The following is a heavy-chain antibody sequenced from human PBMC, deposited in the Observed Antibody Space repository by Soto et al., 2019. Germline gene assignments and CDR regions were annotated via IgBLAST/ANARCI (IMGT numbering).Heavy chain of an antibody. J-gene: IGHJ6*02. D-gene: IGHD1-26*01. Sequence: EVQLVESGGGLVQPGGSLRLSCAASGFTFSRYWMHWVRQAPGKGLVWVSRINSDGSTTSYADSVKGQFTISRDNAKNTLYLQMNSLRAEDTAVYYCARDPRIVGVTDYYYYDGMDVWGQGTTVTVSS. CDR3: ARDPRIVGVTDYYYYDGMDV. CDR2: INSDGSTT. CDR1: GFTFSRYW. V-gene: IGHV3-74*01.